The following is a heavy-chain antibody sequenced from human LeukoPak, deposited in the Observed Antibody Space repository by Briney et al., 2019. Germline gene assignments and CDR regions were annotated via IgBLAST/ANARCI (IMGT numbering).Heavy chain of an antibody. Sequence: SETLSVTCTVPGGSMSSYYWTWIRQPPGKRLEWIGYISYSVSTNYNPSLKSRVTISVVSSKNLFFLKLTSVTAADAALYYCARGNVSWRQGTLVTVSS. J-gene: IGHJ4*02. CDR2: ISYSVST. V-gene: IGHV4-59*01. CDR3: ARGNVS. CDR1: GGSMSSYY.